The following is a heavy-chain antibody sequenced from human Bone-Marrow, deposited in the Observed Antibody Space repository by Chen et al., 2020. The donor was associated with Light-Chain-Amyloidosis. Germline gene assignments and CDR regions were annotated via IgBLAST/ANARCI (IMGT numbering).Heavy chain of an antibody. J-gene: IGHJ2*01. D-gene: IGHD6-25*01. Sequence: EVQLVESGGGLIQPGGSLRLSCAASGFAVSATYMSWVRQAPGKGLEWVSLIYRGGTTYYADSVKGRFTISRDNSKNTLYLQMNSLRADDSAVYYCARDPEISSGGFDLWGRGTLVTVSS. CDR2: IYRGGTT. CDR1: GFAVSATY. CDR3: ARDPEISSGGFDL. V-gene: IGHV3-53*01.